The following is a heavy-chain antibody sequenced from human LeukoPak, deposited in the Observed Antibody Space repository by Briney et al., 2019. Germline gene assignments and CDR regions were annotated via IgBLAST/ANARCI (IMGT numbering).Heavy chain of an antibody. CDR1: GVPITSSSYY. CDR3: ARTGRFGVASWFDP. CDR2: IYYSGST. D-gene: IGHD3-3*01. J-gene: IGHJ5*02. V-gene: IGHV4-39*01. Sequence: PSETLSLTCTVSGVPITSSSYYWAWIRQSPGKGLEWIGSIYYSGSTYFNPSLKSRVTMSVDTSENQFSLKLTSVTAADTALYYCARTGRFGVASWFDPWGQGTLITVSS.